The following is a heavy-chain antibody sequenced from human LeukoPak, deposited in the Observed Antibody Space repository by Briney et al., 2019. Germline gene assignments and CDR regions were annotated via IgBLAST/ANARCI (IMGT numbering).Heavy chain of an antibody. CDR1: GYTFTSYY. CDR2: INPNSGGT. Sequence: ASVKVSCKASGYTFTSYYLHWVRQAPGQGLEWMGWINPNSGGTNYAQKFQGRVTMTRDTSISTAYMELSRLRSDDTAVYYCARARAAAGSDYWGQGTLVTVSS. CDR3: ARARAAAGSDY. J-gene: IGHJ4*02. V-gene: IGHV1-2*02. D-gene: IGHD6-13*01.